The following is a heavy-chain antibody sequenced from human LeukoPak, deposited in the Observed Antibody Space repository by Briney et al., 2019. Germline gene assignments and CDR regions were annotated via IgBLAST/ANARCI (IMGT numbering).Heavy chain of an antibody. Sequence: PGGSLRLSCAASGFTFSSYAMSWVRQAPGKGLEWVANIKQDGSEKYYVDSVKGRFTISRDNAKNSLYLQMNSLRAEDTAVYYCAREGIIGAFDIWGQGTMVTVSS. V-gene: IGHV3-7*01. CDR3: AREGIIGAFDI. J-gene: IGHJ3*02. CDR2: IKQDGSEK. CDR1: GFTFSSYA. D-gene: IGHD2-15*01.